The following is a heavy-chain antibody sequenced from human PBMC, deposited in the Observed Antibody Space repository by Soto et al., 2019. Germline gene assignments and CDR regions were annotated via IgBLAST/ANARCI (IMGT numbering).Heavy chain of an antibody. CDR1: VLTFSSHA. J-gene: IGHJ5*01. Sequence: EAQVLESGGGLVQVGGSLRLSCATSVLTFSSHAMTWVRQAPGKGLEWVSAISGSADRTYYADSVKGRLTISRDNSKDTVYLQMKSLRPEDTGVYYCATAVVVGAWFELWGQGTLVTVSS. D-gene: IGHD2-15*01. CDR3: ATAVVVGAWFEL. V-gene: IGHV3-23*01. CDR2: ISGSADRT.